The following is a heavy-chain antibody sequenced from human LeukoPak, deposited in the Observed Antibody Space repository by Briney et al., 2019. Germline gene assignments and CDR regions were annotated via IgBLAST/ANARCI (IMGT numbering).Heavy chain of an antibody. CDR2: IIPIFGTA. Sequence: SVKVSCKASGYTFTSYYMHWVRQAPGQGLEWMGGIIPIFGTANYAQKFQGRVTITADKSTSTAYMELSSLRSEDTAVYYCARGVNYYDSSPGIWGQGTMVTVSS. CDR3: ARGVNYYDSSPGI. J-gene: IGHJ3*02. D-gene: IGHD3-22*01. V-gene: IGHV1-69*06. CDR1: GYTFTSYY.